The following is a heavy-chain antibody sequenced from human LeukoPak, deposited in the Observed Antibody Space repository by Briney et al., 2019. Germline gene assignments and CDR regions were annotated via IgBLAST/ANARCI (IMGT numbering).Heavy chain of an antibody. CDR2: ISYDGSNK. D-gene: IGHD2-8*01. CDR1: GFTFSSYG. Sequence: PGRSLRLSCAASGFTFSSYGMHWVRQAPGKGLEWVAVISYDGSNKYYADSVKGRFTISRDNSKNMLYLQMSSLRVEDTGVYYCAKDKNAVCSISCRSELDYWGQGTLVTVSS. J-gene: IGHJ4*02. V-gene: IGHV3-30*18. CDR3: AKDKNAVCSISCRSELDY.